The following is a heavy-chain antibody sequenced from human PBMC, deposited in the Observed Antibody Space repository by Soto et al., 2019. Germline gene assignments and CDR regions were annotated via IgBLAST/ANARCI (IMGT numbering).Heavy chain of an antibody. Sequence: SETLSLTCTVSGGSISSSSYYWGWIRQPPGKGLEWIGSIFYSGSTYYNPSLKSRVTISVDTSKNQFSLKLSSVTAADTAVYYCARERPDGARLDPWGQGTLVTVSS. J-gene: IGHJ5*02. V-gene: IGHV4-39*02. CDR3: ARERPDGARLDP. D-gene: IGHD6-6*01. CDR1: GGSISSSSYY. CDR2: IFYSGST.